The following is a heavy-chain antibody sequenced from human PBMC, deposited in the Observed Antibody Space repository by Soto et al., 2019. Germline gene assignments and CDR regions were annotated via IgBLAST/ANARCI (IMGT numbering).Heavy chain of an antibody. D-gene: IGHD6-6*01. J-gene: IGHJ6*02. CDR2: IIPIFGTA. V-gene: IGHV1-69*13. CDR3: ARGSIAARPQDYYGMDV. Sequence: GASVKVSCKASGCTFSSYAISCVRQAPGQVLEWMGGIIPIFGTANYAQKFQGRVTITADESTSTAYMELSSLRSEDTAVYYCARGSIAARPQDYYGMDVWGQGTTVTVSS. CDR1: GCTFSSYA.